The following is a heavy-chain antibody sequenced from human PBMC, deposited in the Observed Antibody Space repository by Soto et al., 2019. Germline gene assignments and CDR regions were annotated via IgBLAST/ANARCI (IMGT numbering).Heavy chain of an antibody. Sequence: QVLLQESGPGLVKPSETLSLTCSVVGASITYYYWAWIRQPPGKGLQWIGHIFHNGDTKCNPSLNRRATLSVATSKGQFSLKLTSVTAADTAVYFCARSLRGGLPTVTPHAYWGQGMLVTVSS. J-gene: IGHJ4*02. V-gene: IGHV4-59*01. CDR3: ARSLRGGLPTVTPHAY. D-gene: IGHD4-17*01. CDR1: GASITYYY. CDR2: IFHNGDT.